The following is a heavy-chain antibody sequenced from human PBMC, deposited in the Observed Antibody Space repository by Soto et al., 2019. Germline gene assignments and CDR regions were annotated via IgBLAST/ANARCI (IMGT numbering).Heavy chain of an antibody. Sequence: GASVKVSCKPSGYSFSDYFIQWVRQAPGQGLEWAAWINPKTAATNYAKKFQGRVSLTWDTSSTTAYMELTRLRPDDTAVYYCARPQRGDDVKNAFDLWGQGTMVTVSS. D-gene: IGHD2-21*02. CDR3: ARPQRGDDVKNAFDL. CDR1: GYSFSDYF. CDR2: INPKTAAT. J-gene: IGHJ3*01. V-gene: IGHV1-2*02.